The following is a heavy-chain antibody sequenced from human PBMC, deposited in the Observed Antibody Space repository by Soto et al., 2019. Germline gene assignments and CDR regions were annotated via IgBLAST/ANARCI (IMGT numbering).Heavy chain of an antibody. CDR3: ARARGYYDFWSGYNRNYYYYGMEV. CDR2: INPNSGGT. Sequence: ASVKVSCKASGYTFTGYYMHWVRQAAGQGREWMGWINPNSGGTNYAQKFQGRVTMTRDTSISTAYMELSRLRSDDTAVYYCARARGYYDFWSGYNRNYYYYGMEVWGQGTTVTVSS. D-gene: IGHD3-3*01. J-gene: IGHJ6*01. V-gene: IGHV1-2*02. CDR1: GYTFTGYY.